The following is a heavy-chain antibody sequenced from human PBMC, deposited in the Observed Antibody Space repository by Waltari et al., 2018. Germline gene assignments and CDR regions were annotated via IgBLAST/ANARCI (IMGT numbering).Heavy chain of an antibody. CDR2: IIPIFGTA. Sequence: QVQLVQSGAAVKQPGSSVTVSCKASGGTFSRSAISWVRPAPGQGLEWMGGIIPIFGTANYAQKFQGRVTITADESTSTAYMELSSLRSEDTAVYYCARKSDYGGNSGWFDPWGQGTLVTVSS. CDR1: GGTFSRSA. J-gene: IGHJ5*02. CDR3: ARKSDYGGNSGWFDP. D-gene: IGHD4-17*01. V-gene: IGHV1-69*01.